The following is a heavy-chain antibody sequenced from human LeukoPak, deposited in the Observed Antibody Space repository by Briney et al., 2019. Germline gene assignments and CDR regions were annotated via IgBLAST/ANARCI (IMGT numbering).Heavy chain of an antibody. D-gene: IGHD2-8*01. V-gene: IGHV4-34*01. CDR1: GGSFSGYY. Sequence: PSETLSLTCAVYGGSFSGYYGSWIRQPPGKGREWIGEINHSGSTNYNPSLKSRVTISVDTYKNQFSLKMSSVTAADTAVYYCARGPIVLMVYATVSWFDPWGQGTLVPVSS. CDR2: INHSGST. J-gene: IGHJ5*02. CDR3: ARGPIVLMVYATVSWFDP.